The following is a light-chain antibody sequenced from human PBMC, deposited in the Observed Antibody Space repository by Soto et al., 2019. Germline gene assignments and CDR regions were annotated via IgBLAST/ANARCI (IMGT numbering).Light chain of an antibody. CDR1: QSVSSSY. Sequence: EIVLTQSPGTLSLSPVERATLSCRASQSVSSSYLACYQQKPGQAPRLLIYCASSRATSITDRFSGSGSGTDFNLTISRLEPEDFAVYYCQQYGSSPLTFGGGTKVEIK. CDR3: QQYGSSPLT. J-gene: IGKJ4*01. CDR2: CAS. V-gene: IGKV3-20*01.